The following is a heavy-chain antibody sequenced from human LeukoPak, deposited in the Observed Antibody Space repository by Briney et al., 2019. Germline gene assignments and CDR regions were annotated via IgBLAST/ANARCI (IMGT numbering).Heavy chain of an antibody. V-gene: IGHV3-23*01. CDR3: AKECDYVWGSYRYEGFDH. J-gene: IGHJ4*02. D-gene: IGHD3-16*02. CDR2: ISGSGGST. Sequence: PGGSLRLSCAASGFTFSSYAMSWVRQAPGKGLEWVSAISGSGGSTYYADSVKGRFTISRDNSKNTLYLQMNSLRAEDTAVYYCAKECDYVWGSYRYEGFDHWGQGTLVTVSS. CDR1: GFTFSSYA.